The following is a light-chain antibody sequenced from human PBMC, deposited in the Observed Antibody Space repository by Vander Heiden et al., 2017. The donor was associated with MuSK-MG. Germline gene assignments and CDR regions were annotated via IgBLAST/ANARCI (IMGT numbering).Light chain of an antibody. CDR2: WAS. V-gene: IGKV4-1*01. Sequence: DIVLTQSPDSLAVSLGERATINSKSSQSVLYSSNNKNYLAWYQQKPGQPPKLLIYWASTRESGVPDRFSGSGSGTDFTLTISSLQAEDVAVYYCQQDDSTPRTFGQGTKVEIK. CDR3: QQDDSTPRT. J-gene: IGKJ1*01. CDR1: QSVLYSSNNKNY.